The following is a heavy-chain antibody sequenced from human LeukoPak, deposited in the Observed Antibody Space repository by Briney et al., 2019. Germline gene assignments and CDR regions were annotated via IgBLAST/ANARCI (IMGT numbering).Heavy chain of an antibody. J-gene: IGHJ6*02. CDR3: ARDSELLLWFGELRAYYYGMDV. D-gene: IGHD3-10*01. Sequence: SVKVSCKASGGTFSSYAISWVRQAPGQGLEWMGRIIPILGIANYAQKFQGRVTITADKSTSTAYMELSSLRSEDTAVYYCARDSELLLWFGELRAYYYGMDVWGQGTTVTVSS. CDR2: IIPILGIA. V-gene: IGHV1-69*04. CDR1: GGTFSSYA.